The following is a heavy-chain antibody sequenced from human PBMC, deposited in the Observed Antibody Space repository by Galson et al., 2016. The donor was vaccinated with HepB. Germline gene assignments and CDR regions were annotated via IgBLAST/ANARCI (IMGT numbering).Heavy chain of an antibody. CDR1: GGTFSSYS. CDR2: SIPVFGTV. J-gene: IGHJ6*02. Sequence: SVKVSCKASGGTFSSYSMNWVRQAPGQGLEWMGGSIPVFGTVKYAERFQGRIMIVADESTSTAYMELRSLRSEDTAIYYCASAIDTVMVPPNQRYYAMDVWGQGITVTVSS. D-gene: IGHD3-10*01. V-gene: IGHV1-69*13. CDR3: ASAIDTVMVPPNQRYYAMDV.